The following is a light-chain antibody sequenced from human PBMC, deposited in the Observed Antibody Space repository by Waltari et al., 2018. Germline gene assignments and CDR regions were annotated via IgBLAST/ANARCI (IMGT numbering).Light chain of an antibody. J-gene: IGLJ3*02. CDR2: TST. CDR1: SSNLGAGFD. CDR3: QAYDSSMRGSV. V-gene: IGLV1-40*01. Sequence: QSVLTQPPSVSGAPGQRVTISCTGSSSNLGAGFDVYWYQQLPGTAPKLLLSTSTIRPSVVPDLFSGSKSGASGSLAITGLQAEDEADYYCQAYDSSMRGSVFGGGTKVTVL.